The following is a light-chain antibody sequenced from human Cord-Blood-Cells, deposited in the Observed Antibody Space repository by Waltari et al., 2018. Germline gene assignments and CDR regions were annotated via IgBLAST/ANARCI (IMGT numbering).Light chain of an antibody. Sequence: QSALTQPRSVSGSPGQSVTISCTGTSSDVGGYNYVSWYQQHPGKAPKPMIYDVSKRPSGVPDRFSGAKSGNTASLTISGLQAEDEADYYCSSYTSSSTVFGGGTKLTVL. J-gene: IGLJ3*02. V-gene: IGLV2-11*01. CDR2: DVS. CDR3: SSYTSSSTV. CDR1: SSDVGGYNY.